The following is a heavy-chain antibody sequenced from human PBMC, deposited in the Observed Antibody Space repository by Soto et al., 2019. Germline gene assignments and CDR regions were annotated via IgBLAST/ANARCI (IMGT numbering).Heavy chain of an antibody. CDR2: IVVGSGNT. Sequence: GASVKVSCKASGFTFTSSAVQWVRQARGQRLEWIGWIVVGSGNTNYAQKFQERVTITRDMSTSTAYMELSSLRSEDTAVYYCAMGYGSGDYYYGMDVWGQGTTVTVSS. D-gene: IGHD3-10*01. J-gene: IGHJ6*02. V-gene: IGHV1-58*01. CDR3: AMGYGSGDYYYGMDV. CDR1: GFTFTSSA.